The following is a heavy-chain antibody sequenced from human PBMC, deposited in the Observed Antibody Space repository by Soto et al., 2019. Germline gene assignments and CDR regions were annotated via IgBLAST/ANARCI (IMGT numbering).Heavy chain of an antibody. D-gene: IGHD3-10*02. V-gene: IGHV1-18*01. J-gene: IGHJ4*01. CDR3: SICSAGGAGY. CDR2: ISAYNGDT. CDR1: GYPFISYV. Sequence: KVSRPPSGYPFISYVVSWVRHAPRHGLEWMGWISAYNGDTNYAQKLQGRVTMTTDTSTNTAYMELRSLSSDDTALNHCSICSAGGAGYWG.